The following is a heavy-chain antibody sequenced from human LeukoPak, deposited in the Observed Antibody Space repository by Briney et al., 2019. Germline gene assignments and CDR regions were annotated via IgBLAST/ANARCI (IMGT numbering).Heavy chain of an antibody. CDR1: GFPFIEYS. D-gene: IGHD1-1*01. J-gene: IGHJ4*02. Sequence: SGGSLRLSCTASGFPFIEYSMNWVRQAPGKGLEWISYIGIDSGNTKYADSVRGRFTISADKAKNSLYLQMSSLRVEDTAVYYCARDHNYAFDNWGQGTLVSVAS. CDR2: IGIDSGNT. CDR3: ARDHNYAFDN. V-gene: IGHV3-48*01.